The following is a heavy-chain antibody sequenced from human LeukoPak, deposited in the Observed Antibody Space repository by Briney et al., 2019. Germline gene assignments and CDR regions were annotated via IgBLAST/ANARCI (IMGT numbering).Heavy chain of an antibody. Sequence: GGSLRLSCAASGFTFSDYYMSWIRQAPGKGLEWVSYISSSGSTIYYADSVKGRFTISRDNSKNTLYLQMNSLRAEDTAVYYCAKAPSRYCSSTSCYTPSYYYYGMDVWGQGTTVTVSS. J-gene: IGHJ6*02. CDR3: AKAPSRYCSSTSCYTPSYYYYGMDV. CDR2: ISSSGSTI. V-gene: IGHV3-11*04. CDR1: GFTFSDYY. D-gene: IGHD2-2*02.